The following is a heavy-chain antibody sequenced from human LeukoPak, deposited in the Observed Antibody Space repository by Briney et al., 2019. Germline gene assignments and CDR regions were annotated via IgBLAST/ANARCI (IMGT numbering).Heavy chain of an antibody. D-gene: IGHD1-1*01. CDR3: ARGAVGALEEELDY. J-gene: IGHJ4*02. CDR1: GFTFSSYG. Sequence: GGSPRLSCAASGFTFSSYGMHWVRQAPGKGLEWVAFIRYDGSNKYYADSVKGRFTISRDNSKNTLYLQMNSLRAEDTAVYYCARGAVGALEEELDYWGQGTLVTVSS. V-gene: IGHV3-30*02. CDR2: IRYDGSNK.